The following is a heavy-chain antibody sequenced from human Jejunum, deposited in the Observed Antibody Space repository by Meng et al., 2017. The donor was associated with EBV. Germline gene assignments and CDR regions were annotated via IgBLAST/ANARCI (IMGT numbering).Heavy chain of an antibody. D-gene: IGHD3-10*01. Sequence: EVQLVESGGGLVKLGGSLRLSCAASGFTFSSYSMNWVRQAPGKGLEWVSSISSSSSYIYYADSVKGRFTISRDNAKNSLYLQMNSLRAEDTAVYYCARDDYGSGSYYDYWGQGNLVTVS. CDR3: ARDDYGSGSYYDY. V-gene: IGHV3-21*01. CDR1: GFTFSSYS. CDR2: ISSSSSYI. J-gene: IGHJ4*02.